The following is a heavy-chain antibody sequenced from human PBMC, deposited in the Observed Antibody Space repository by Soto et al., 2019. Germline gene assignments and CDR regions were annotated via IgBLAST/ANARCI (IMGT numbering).Heavy chain of an antibody. CDR3: ARASYSGYDFDY. CDR1: GGSISSGGYS. D-gene: IGHD5-12*01. V-gene: IGHV4-30-2*01. CDR2: IYHSGST. J-gene: IGHJ4*02. Sequence: QLQLQESGSGLVKPSQTLSLTCAVSGGSISSGGYSWSWIRQPPGKGLEWIGYIYHSGSTYYNTYLQSRVTISVDGSKNQFSLKLSSVTDADTAVYYCARASYSGYDFDYWGQGTLVTVSS.